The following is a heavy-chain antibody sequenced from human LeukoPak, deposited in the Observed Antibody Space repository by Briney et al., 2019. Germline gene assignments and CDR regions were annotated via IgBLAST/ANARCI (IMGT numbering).Heavy chain of an antibody. CDR2: INHSGST. D-gene: IGHD3-10*01. CDR1: DDSITIYY. J-gene: IGHJ4*02. V-gene: IGHV4-34*01. Sequence: SETLSLTCTVSDDSITIYYWSWIRQPPGKGLEWIGEINHSGSTNYNPSLKSRVTISVDTSKNQFSLKLSSVTAADTAVYYCARRTIYYYGSGSYPDWGQGTLVTVSS. CDR3: ARRTIYYYGSGSYPD.